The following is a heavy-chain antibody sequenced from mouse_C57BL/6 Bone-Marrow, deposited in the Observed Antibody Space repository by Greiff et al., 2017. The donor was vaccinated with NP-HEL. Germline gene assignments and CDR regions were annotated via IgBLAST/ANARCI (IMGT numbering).Heavy chain of an antibody. Sequence: EVMLVESGGGLVQPGGSMKLSCVASGFTFSNYWMNWVRQSPEKGLEWVAQIRLKSDNYATHYAESVKGRFTISRDDSKSSVYLQMNNLRSEDTGIYYCTGGTTVVATPYYFDYWGQGTTLTVSS. CDR1: GFTFSNYW. D-gene: IGHD1-1*01. J-gene: IGHJ2*01. V-gene: IGHV6-3*01. CDR2: IRLKSDNYAT. CDR3: TGGTTVVATPYYFDY.